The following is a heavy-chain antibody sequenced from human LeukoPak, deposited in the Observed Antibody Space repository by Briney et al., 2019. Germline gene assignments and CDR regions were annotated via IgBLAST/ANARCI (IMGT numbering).Heavy chain of an antibody. J-gene: IGHJ5*02. D-gene: IGHD3-3*01. CDR3: ARYNYDFWSGYSKWFDP. Sequence: SQTLSLTCTVSGGSISSGSCYWSWIRQPAGKGLEWIGRIYTSGSTNYNPSLKSRVTISVDTSKNQFSLKLSSVTAADTAVYYCARYNYDFWSGYSKWFDPWGQGTLVTVSS. V-gene: IGHV4-61*02. CDR1: GGSISSGSCY. CDR2: IYTSGST.